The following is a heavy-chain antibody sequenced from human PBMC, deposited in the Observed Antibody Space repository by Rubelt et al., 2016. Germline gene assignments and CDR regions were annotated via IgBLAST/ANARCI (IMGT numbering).Heavy chain of an antibody. CDR3: ARVRNRLPDY. CDR1: GGSITSSSYY. CDR2: IYYSAST. Sequence: QLQLQESGPGLVKPSETLSLTCTVSGGSITSSSYYWGWIRQPPGKGLEWIGSIYYSASTYSNPSLKSRVTISVDTSKNQFSRKLSSVTAADTAAYYCARVRNRLPDYWGQGTLVTVSS. J-gene: IGHJ4*02. V-gene: IGHV4-39*01. D-gene: IGHD6-25*01.